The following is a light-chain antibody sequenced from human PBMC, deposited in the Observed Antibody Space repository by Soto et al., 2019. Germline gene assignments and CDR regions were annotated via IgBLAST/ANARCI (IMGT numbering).Light chain of an antibody. Sequence: QSALTQPRSVSGSPGQSVTISCTGTSSDVGGYNYVSWYQQNPGKAPKLMIYDVSKRPSGVPDRFSGSKSGNTASLTISGLQAADEADYYCCSYAGSSTHVFGTGTNVTVL. J-gene: IGLJ1*01. CDR3: CSYAGSSTHV. CDR1: SSDVGGYNY. CDR2: DVS. V-gene: IGLV2-11*01.